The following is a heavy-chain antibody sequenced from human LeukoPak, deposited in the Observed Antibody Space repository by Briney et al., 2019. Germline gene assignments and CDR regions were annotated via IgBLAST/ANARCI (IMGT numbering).Heavy chain of an antibody. CDR1: GYSFTSYG. J-gene: IGHJ4*02. CDR3: ARVPDFLSVYYTFDY. Sequence: ASVKVSCKASGYSFTSYGISWVRQAPGQGLEWMGWISGYNGNTKFAQKLQGRITMTTDTSTTTAYMELRSLRSDDTAVYSCARVPDFLSVYYTFDYWGQGSLVTVSS. V-gene: IGHV1-18*04. CDR2: ISGYNGNT. D-gene: IGHD3-3*01.